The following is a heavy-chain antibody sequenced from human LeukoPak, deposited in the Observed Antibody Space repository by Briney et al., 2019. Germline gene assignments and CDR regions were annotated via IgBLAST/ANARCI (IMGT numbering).Heavy chain of an antibody. CDR1: GFTFSSYG. V-gene: IGHV3-30*18. D-gene: IGHD2-15*01. Sequence: GGSLRLSCAASGFTFSSYGMHWVRQAPGKGLEWVAVISYDGSNKYYADSVKGRFTISRDNSKNTLYLQMNSLRAEDTAVYYCAKDVGGYCSGGSCRSYYYYYGMDVWGQGTTVTVSS. CDR2: ISYDGSNK. J-gene: IGHJ6*02. CDR3: AKDVGGYCSGGSCRSYYYYYGMDV.